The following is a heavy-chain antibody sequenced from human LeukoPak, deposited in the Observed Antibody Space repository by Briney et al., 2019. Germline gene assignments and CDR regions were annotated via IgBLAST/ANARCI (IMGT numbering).Heavy chain of an antibody. CDR3: ARGLRAT. CDR1: GFIFSDHW. V-gene: IGHV3-7*01. Sequence: GGSLRLSCAASGFIFSDHWMTWVRQAPGKGLEWVANIKHDGSERYYVDSVTGRFTISRDNAKNSLFLQMNSLRGEDTAVYYCARGLRATWSQGTLVAVSS. J-gene: IGHJ4*02. D-gene: IGHD5-12*01. CDR2: IKHDGSER.